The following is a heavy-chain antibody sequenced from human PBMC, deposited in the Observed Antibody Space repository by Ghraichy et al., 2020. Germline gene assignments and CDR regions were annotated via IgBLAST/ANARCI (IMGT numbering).Heavy chain of an antibody. CDR3: AKERWELRSFNDYYYYGMDV. D-gene: IGHD1-26*01. V-gene: IGHV3-23*01. CDR1: GFTFSSYA. CDR2: ISGSGGST. J-gene: IGHJ6*02. Sequence: GGSLRLSCAASGFTFSSYAMSWVRQAPGKGLEWVSAISGSGGSTYYADSVKGRFTISRDNSKNTLYLQMNSLRAEDTAVYYCAKERWELRSFNDYYYYGMDVWGQGTTVTVSS.